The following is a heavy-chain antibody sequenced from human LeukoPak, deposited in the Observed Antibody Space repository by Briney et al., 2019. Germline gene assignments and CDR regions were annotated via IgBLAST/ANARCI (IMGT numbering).Heavy chain of an antibody. CDR3: ARSVYDILTGYYYVGY. V-gene: IGHV4-34*01. CDR1: GGSFSGYY. CDR2: INHSGST. Sequence: PSETLSLTCAVYGGSFSGYYWSWIRQPPGKGLEWIGEINHSGSTNYNPSLKSRVTIPVDTSKNQFSLKLSSVTAADTAVYYCARSVYDILTGYYYVGYWGQGTLVTVSS. J-gene: IGHJ4*02. D-gene: IGHD3-9*01.